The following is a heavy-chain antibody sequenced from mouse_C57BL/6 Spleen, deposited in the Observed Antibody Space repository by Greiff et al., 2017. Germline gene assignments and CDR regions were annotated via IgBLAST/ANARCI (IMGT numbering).Heavy chain of an antibody. V-gene: IGHV2-5*01. Sequence: VQLQESGPGLVQPSQSLSITCTVSGFSLTSYGVHWVRQSPGKGLEWLGVIWRGGSTDYNAAFMSRLSITKDNSKSQVFFKMNSLQADDTAIYYCAKIITTVVATDYYAMDYWGQGTSVTVSS. CDR2: IWRGGST. J-gene: IGHJ4*01. D-gene: IGHD1-1*01. CDR1: GFSLTSYG. CDR3: AKIITTVVATDYYAMDY.